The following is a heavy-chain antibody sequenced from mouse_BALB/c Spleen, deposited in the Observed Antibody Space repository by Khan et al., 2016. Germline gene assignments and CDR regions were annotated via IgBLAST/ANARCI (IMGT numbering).Heavy chain of an antibody. V-gene: IGHV3-2*02. CDR2: ITYSGTT. D-gene: IGHD2-2*01. J-gene: IGHJ4*01. Sequence: EVKLEESGPGLVKPSQSLSLTCTVTGYSITSDYAWHWIRQFPENKLEWMGYITYSGTTPYNPSLKSRISITRDTSKNQFFLQLNAVTTEDTATYYCARWLDAMDYWGQGTSVTVSS. CDR1: GYSITSDYA. CDR3: ARWLDAMDY.